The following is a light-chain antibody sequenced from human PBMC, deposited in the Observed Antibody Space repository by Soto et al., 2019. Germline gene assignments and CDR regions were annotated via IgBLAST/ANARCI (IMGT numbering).Light chain of an antibody. V-gene: IGKV1-5*01. CDR2: DAS. CDR3: QQYYTYAT. Sequence: DIKLTQSPSTLSASVGDSVTITFRASQKIRNLLAWYQQKPGRAPKPLIFDASTLRTGVPSRFSGSGSGSEFNFTIPGLQPDDFATYFCQQYYTYATFGHGTRLEIK. CDR1: QKIRNL. J-gene: IGKJ5*01.